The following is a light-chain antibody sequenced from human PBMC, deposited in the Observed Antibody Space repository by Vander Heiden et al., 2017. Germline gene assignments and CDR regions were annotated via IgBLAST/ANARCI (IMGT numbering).Light chain of an antibody. V-gene: IGLV2-14*03. CDR2: DVS. CDR3: SSYTSSSTLVV. J-gene: IGLJ2*01. CDR1: SSDVGGYNY. Sequence: ALTQPPPVSGSPGRPITISCTGTSSDVGGYNYVSWYQQHPGKAPKLMIYDVSNRPSGVSNRFSGSKSGNTASLTISGLQAEDEADYYCSSYTSSSTLVVFGGGTKL.